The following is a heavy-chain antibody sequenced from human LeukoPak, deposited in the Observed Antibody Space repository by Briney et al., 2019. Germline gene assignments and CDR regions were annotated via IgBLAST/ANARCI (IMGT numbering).Heavy chain of an antibody. D-gene: IGHD6-19*01. Sequence: GGSLRLSCAASGFTFSSYSMNWVRQAPGKGLEWVSSISSSSSYIYYADSVKGRFTIPRDNAKNSLYLQMNSLRAEDTAVYYCARGYSSGWEYFDYWGQGTLVTVSS. CDR1: GFTFSSYS. CDR3: ARGYSSGWEYFDY. J-gene: IGHJ4*02. CDR2: ISSSSSYI. V-gene: IGHV3-21*01.